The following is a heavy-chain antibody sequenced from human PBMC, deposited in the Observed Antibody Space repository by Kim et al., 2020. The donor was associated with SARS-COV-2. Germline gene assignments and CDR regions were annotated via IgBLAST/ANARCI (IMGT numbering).Heavy chain of an antibody. Sequence: GGSLRLSCAASGFTFSKFGIHWVRQAPGKGLEWVAVIWYDGSNKYYADSVNGRFTISRDNSKNTLYLQMNMLRAEDTAVYYCARGGYDSSSYYELDYWGQGTLVTVSS. CDR1: GFTFSKFG. J-gene: IGHJ4*02. V-gene: IGHV3-33*01. CDR2: IWYDGSNK. D-gene: IGHD3-22*01. CDR3: ARGGYDSSSYYELDY.